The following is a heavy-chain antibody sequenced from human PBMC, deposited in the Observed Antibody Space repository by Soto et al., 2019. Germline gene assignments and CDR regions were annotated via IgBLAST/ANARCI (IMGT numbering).Heavy chain of an antibody. V-gene: IGHV1-24*01. J-gene: IGHJ4*02. D-gene: IGHD1-1*01. Sequence: GASVKVSCEVCGDSLTELSMHWVRQAPGKGLEWMGGFDPEDGETIYAQKFQGRVTMTEDTSTDTAYMELSSLRSEDTAVYYCATHPNWNDGGRFDYWGQGTLVTVSS. CDR3: ATHPNWNDGGRFDY. CDR2: FDPEDGET. CDR1: GDSLTELS.